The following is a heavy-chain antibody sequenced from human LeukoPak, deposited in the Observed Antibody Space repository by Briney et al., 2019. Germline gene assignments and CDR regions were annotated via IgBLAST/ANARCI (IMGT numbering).Heavy chain of an antibody. CDR1: GGSISSGGYS. CDR2: IYHSGST. J-gene: IGHJ4*02. CDR3: ARAQNRWDSSSLYFDY. D-gene: IGHD3-22*01. Sequence: SQTLSLTCAVSGGSISSGGYSWGWIRQPPGKGLEWIGYIYHSGSTFYNPSLKSRVTISVDRSKNQFSLKLSYVTAADTAVYYCARAQNRWDSSSLYFDYWGQGTLVTVSS. V-gene: IGHV4-30-2*01.